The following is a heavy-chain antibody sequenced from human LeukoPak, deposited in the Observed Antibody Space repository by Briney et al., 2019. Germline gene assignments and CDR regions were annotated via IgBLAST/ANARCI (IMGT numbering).Heavy chain of an antibody. J-gene: IGHJ4*02. CDR3: ATGYCSSTSCPDY. CDR2: IKQDGSEK. Sequence: RGSLRLSCAASGFTFSSYWMSWVRQAPGKGLEWVANIKQDGSEKYYVDSVKGRFTISRDNAKNSLYLQMNSLRAEDTAVYYCATGYCSSTSCPDYWGQGTLVTVSS. D-gene: IGHD2-2*01. CDR1: GFTFSSYW. V-gene: IGHV3-7*01.